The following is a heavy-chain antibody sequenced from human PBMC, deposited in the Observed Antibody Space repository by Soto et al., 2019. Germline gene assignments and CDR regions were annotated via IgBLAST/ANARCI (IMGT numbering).Heavy chain of an antibody. D-gene: IGHD7-27*01. CDR3: AKPLPDYQIWGSRWFDP. V-gene: IGHV3-11*01. Sequence: PGGSLRLSCAGSGIIFSEHYMNWIRQAPGKGLEWVAYISRSGSNKYYADSVKGRFTISRDNSKNTLYLQMNSLRAEDTAVYYSAKPLPDYQIWGSRWFDPWGQGTLVTVSS. CDR1: GIIFSEHY. J-gene: IGHJ5*02. CDR2: ISRSGSNK.